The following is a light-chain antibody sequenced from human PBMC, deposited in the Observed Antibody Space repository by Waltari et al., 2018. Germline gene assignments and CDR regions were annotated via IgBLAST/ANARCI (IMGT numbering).Light chain of an antibody. CDR3: LQDYNYPYT. Sequence: AIQMTQSPSSLSASVGDSVTITGRASQAIRKYLGWNQQTPGRAPKLLIFAASSLQRGVPSRFSGSGSGTDFTLTITSLQPEDFATYYCLQDYNYPYTFGRGTKLEIK. J-gene: IGKJ2*01. CDR2: AAS. CDR1: QAIRKY. V-gene: IGKV1-6*01.